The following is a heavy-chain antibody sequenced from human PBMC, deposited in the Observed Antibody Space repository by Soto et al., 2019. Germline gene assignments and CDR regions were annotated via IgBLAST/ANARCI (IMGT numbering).Heavy chain of an antibody. CDR3: ARVGVTGHYYYYMDV. CDR2: IYYSGST. J-gene: IGHJ6*03. D-gene: IGHD2-8*01. CDR1: GGSISSGGYY. V-gene: IGHV4-31*03. Sequence: QVQLQESGPGLVKPSQTLALTCTVSGGSISSGGYYWSWIRQHPGKGLEWIGYIYYSGSTYYNPSLKSRVTITVDPSKNQFSLKLSSVTAADTAVYYGARVGVTGHYYYYMDVWGKGTTVTVSS.